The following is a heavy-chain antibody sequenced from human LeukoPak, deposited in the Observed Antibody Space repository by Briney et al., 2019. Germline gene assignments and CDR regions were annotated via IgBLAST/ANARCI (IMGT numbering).Heavy chain of an antibody. D-gene: IGHD1-26*01. CDR3: ARDWKSGTNYQDAFDI. CDR2: IYTSGST. CDR1: GGSISSYY. Sequence: SETLSLTCTVSGGSISSYYWSWIRQPAGKGLEWIGRIYTSGSTNYNPSLKSRVTMSVDTSKNQFSLKLSSVTAADTAVYYCARDWKSGTNYQDAFDIWGQGTMVTVSS. V-gene: IGHV4-4*07. J-gene: IGHJ3*02.